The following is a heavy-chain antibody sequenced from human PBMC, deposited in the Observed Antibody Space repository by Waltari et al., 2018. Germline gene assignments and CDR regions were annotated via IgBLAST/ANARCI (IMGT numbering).Heavy chain of an antibody. V-gene: IGHV1-69*04. J-gene: IGHJ6*03. CDR2: IIPILGIA. CDR1: GGTFSSYA. D-gene: IGHD6-13*01. Sequence: QVQLVQSGAEVKKPGSSVKVSCKASGGTFSSYAISWVRQAPGQGLEWMGGIIPILGIANYAQKFQGRVTITADESTSTAYMELSSLRSEDTAVYYCARDLAPGIAAAGSQDYYYMDVWGKGTTVTVSS. CDR3: ARDLAPGIAAAGSQDYYYMDV.